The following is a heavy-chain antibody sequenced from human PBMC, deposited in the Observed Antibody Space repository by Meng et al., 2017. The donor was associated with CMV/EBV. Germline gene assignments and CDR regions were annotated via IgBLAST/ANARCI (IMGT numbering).Heavy chain of an antibody. D-gene: IGHD3-16*02. V-gene: IGHV4-61*01. J-gene: IGHJ3*02. CDR2: IYYSGST. CDR3: ARAHPYYDYVWGSYRSRGAFDI. CDR1: GGSVSSDSYY. Sequence: SETLSLTCTVSGGSVSSDSYYWSWIRQPPGKGLEWIGYIYYSGSTNYNPSLKSRVTISVDTSKNQFSLKLSSVTAADTAVYYCARAHPYYDYVWGSYRSRGAFDIWGQGTMVTVSS.